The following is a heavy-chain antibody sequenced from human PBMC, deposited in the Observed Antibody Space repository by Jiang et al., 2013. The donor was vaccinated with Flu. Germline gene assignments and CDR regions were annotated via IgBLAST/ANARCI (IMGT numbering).Heavy chain of an antibody. CDR2: IDWDNDK. CDR1: GFSLRTTGMR. CDR3: ARDDGSGGRLDY. D-gene: IGHD3-10*01. V-gene: IGHV2-70*04. Sequence: KPTQTLTLTCTFSGFSLRTTGMRVSWIRQPPGKALEWLARIDWDNDKFYSTPLKTRLTISKDTSKNQVVLIMTNMDPVDTATYYCARDDGSGGRLDYWGQGTLVTVSS. J-gene: IGHJ4*02.